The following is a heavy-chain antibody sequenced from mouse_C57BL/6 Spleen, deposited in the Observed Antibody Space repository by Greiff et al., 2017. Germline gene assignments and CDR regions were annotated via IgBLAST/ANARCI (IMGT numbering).Heavy chain of an antibody. D-gene: IGHD1-1*01. Sequence: EVMLVESEGGLVQPGSSMKLSCTASGFTFSDYYMAWVRQVPEKGLEWVANINYDGSSTYYLDSLKSRFIISRDNAKNILYLQMSSLKSEDTATYYCARDPYGSSSVYWYFDVWGTGTTVTVSS. CDR1: GFTFSDYY. J-gene: IGHJ1*03. CDR3: ARDPYGSSSVYWYFDV. CDR2: INYDGSST. V-gene: IGHV5-16*01.